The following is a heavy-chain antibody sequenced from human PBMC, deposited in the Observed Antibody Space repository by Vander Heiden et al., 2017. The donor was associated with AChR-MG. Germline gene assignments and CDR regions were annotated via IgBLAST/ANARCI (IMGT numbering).Heavy chain of an antibody. CDR3: ARGPYSGSFHY. CDR2: INPSGGST. J-gene: IGHJ4*02. CDR1: GYPFTSYC. D-gene: IGHD1-26*01. V-gene: IGHV1-46*01. Sequence: QVQLVQSGAEVKKPGASVEVSCKASGYPFTSYCMDWVRQAPGQGLEWMGIINPSGGSTSYAQKFQGRVTRTRDTSTSTVYMGLSSMRSEDTAVYYCARGPYSGSFHYWGQGPLVTVSS.